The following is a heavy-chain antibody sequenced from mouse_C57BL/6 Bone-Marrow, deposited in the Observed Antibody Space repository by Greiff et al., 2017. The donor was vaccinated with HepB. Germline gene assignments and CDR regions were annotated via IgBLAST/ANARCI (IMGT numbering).Heavy chain of an antibody. Sequence: EVQVVESGGGLVKPGGSLKLSCAASGFTFSSYTMSWVRQTPEKRLEWVATISGGGGNTYYPDSVKGRFTISRDNARNTLYLQRSRLRSEDTALYYCASTGVGDYWGQGTTLTVSS. CDR1: GFTFSSYT. CDR2: ISGGGGNT. D-gene: IGHD1-1*01. V-gene: IGHV5-9*01. J-gene: IGHJ2*01. CDR3: ASTGVGDY.